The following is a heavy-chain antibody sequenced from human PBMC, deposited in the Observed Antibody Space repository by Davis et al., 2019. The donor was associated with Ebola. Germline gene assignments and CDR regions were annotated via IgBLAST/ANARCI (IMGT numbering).Heavy chain of an antibody. V-gene: IGHV3-30*02. D-gene: IGHD6-19*01. J-gene: IGHJ6*02. CDR2: IWFDGRNA. Sequence: PGGSLRLSCVASGLTFSRYGIHWVRQTPGKGLEWVAFIWFDGRNAHYIDSVKGRFTISRDNAKNSLYLQMNSLRAEDTAVYYCARDIGYSDGWPDYYYYGMDVWGQGTTVTVSS. CDR3: ARDIGYSDGWPDYYYYGMDV. CDR1: GLTFSRYG.